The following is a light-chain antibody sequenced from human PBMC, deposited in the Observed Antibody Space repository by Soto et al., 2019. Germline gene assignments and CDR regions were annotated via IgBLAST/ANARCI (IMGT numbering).Light chain of an antibody. J-gene: IGKJ1*01. V-gene: IGKV1-39*01. CDR2: AAS. Sequence: DILMTQSPSSLSASVGDRVTITCRASQSMSSYLNWYQQKPGKAPKLLIYAASSLQSGVPSRFSGSGSGTDFTLTISSLQPEDFATYYCQQSYSTPWTFGQGTKVDI. CDR3: QQSYSTPWT. CDR1: QSMSSY.